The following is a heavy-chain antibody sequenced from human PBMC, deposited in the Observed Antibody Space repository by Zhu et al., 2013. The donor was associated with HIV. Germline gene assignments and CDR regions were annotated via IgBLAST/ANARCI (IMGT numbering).Heavy chain of an antibody. J-gene: IGHJ3*02. V-gene: IGHV1-69*01. Sequence: QVTVMQSEAVVKKPGSSVRVSCKSTGGSFSHYAMNWVRQAPGQGLEWMGGIIPIFGTTNYAQKFQGRVTITADESTSTAYMELSSLRSEDTAVYYCSTEGLAGELETVLDIWGQGTMVTVSS. D-gene: IGHD1-7*01. CDR1: GGSFSHYA. CDR3: STEGLAGELETVLDI. CDR2: IIPIFGTT.